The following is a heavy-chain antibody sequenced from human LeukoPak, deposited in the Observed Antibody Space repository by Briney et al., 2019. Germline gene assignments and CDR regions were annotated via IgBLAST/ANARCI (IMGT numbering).Heavy chain of an antibody. CDR1: GGSFSGYY. J-gene: IGHJ5*02. Sequence: SETLSLTCAVYGGSFSGYYWSWIRQPPGKGLEWIGEINHSGSTNYNPFLKSRVTISVDTSKNQFSLKLSSVTAADTAVYYCARGGQQWLVRGIGFDPWGQGTLVTVSS. CDR3: ARGGQQWLVRGIGFDP. D-gene: IGHD6-19*01. V-gene: IGHV4-34*01. CDR2: INHSGST.